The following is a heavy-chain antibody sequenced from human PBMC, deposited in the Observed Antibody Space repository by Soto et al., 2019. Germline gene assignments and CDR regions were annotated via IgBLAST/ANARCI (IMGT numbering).Heavy chain of an antibody. CDR2: ISSSSSTI. CDR3: ARDRSRSRSTYSSGWNWYFDL. Sequence: EVQLVESGGGLVQPGGSLRLSCAASGFTFSSYSMNWVRQAPGKGLEWASYISSSSSTIYYADSVKGRFTISRDNAKNSLYLQMNSLRAEDTAVYYCARDRSRSRSTYSSGWNWYFDLWGRGTLVTVSS. J-gene: IGHJ2*01. V-gene: IGHV3-48*01. D-gene: IGHD6-19*01. CDR1: GFTFSSYS.